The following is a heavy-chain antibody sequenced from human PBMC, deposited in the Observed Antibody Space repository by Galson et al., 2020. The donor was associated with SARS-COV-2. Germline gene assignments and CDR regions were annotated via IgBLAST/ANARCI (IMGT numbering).Heavy chain of an antibody. CDR3: AKSGPRFGYFDWLWLDY. D-gene: IGHD3-9*01. Sequence: SLKISCAASGFTFDDYAMHWVRQAPGKGLEWVSGISWNSGSIGYADSVKGRFTISRDNAKNSLYLQMNSLRAEDTALYYCAKSGPRFGYFDWLWLDYWGQGTLVTVSS. CDR2: ISWNSGSI. J-gene: IGHJ4*02. V-gene: IGHV3-9*01. CDR1: GFTFDDYA.